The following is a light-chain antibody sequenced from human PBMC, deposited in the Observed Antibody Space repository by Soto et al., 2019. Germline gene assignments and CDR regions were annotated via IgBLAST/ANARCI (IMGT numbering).Light chain of an antibody. V-gene: IGLV2-8*01. CDR1: SSDVGGYNY. CDR3: SSYAGSNNLV. Sequence: QSVLTQPPSASGSPGQSVTISCTGTSSDVGGYNYVSWYQQHPGEAPKLMIYEVSERPSGVSDRFSGSKSGNTASLTVSGLQADDEADYYCSSYAGSNNLVFGGGTKLTVL. CDR2: EVS. J-gene: IGLJ3*02.